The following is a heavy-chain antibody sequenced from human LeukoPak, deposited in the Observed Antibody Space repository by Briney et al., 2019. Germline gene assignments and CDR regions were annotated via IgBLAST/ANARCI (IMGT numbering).Heavy chain of an antibody. CDR2: IIPIFGTA. V-gene: IGHV1-69*01. Sequence: SVKVSCKASGGTFSSYAISWVRQAPGQGLEWMGGIIPIFGTANYAQKFQGRVTSTADESTSTAYMELSSLRSEDTAVYYCARGADLPYYMDVWGKGTTVTVSS. CDR3: ARGADLPYYMDV. CDR1: GGTFSSYA. J-gene: IGHJ6*03.